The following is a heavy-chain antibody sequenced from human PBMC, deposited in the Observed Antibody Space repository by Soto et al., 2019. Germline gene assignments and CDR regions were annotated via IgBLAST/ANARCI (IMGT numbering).Heavy chain of an antibody. CDR2: IYHSGST. Sequence: SETLSLTCAVSSDFISTSTWWSWVRQPPGRGLEWIGEIYHSGSTNYNPSLKSRVTISVDKTKNQFSLHLSSVTAADTAVYYCASSPGSLAGDYWGQGTLVTVSS. D-gene: IGHD2-15*01. CDR3: ASSPGSLAGDY. V-gene: IGHV4-4*02. CDR1: SDFISTSTW. J-gene: IGHJ4*02.